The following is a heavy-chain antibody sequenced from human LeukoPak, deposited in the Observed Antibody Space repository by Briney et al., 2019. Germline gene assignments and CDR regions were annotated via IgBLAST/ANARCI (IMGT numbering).Heavy chain of an antibody. J-gene: IGHJ4*02. Sequence: GRSLRLSCAASGFTFSSYSMNWVRQAPGKGLEWVSYISSSSSTIYYADSVKGRFTISRDNAKDSLYLQMNSLRAEDTAVYYCARGGQLADYWGQGTLVTVSS. D-gene: IGHD6-6*01. V-gene: IGHV3-48*01. CDR1: GFTFSSYS. CDR2: ISSSSSTI. CDR3: ARGGQLADY.